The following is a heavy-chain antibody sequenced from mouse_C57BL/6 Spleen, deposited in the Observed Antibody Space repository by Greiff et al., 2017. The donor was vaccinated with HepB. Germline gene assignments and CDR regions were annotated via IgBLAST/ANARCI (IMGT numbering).Heavy chain of an antibody. J-gene: IGHJ4*01. CDR3: ARADYGSSYDGYYYAMDY. CDR1: GYTFTDHT. CDR2: IYPRDGST. D-gene: IGHD1-1*01. V-gene: IGHV1-78*01. Sequence: VKLQESDAELVKPGASVKISCTVSGYTFTDHTIHWMKQRPEQGLEWIGYIYPRDGSTKYNEKFKGKATLTADKSSSTAYMQLNSLTSEDSAVYFCARADYGSSYDGYYYAMDYWGQGTSVTVSS.